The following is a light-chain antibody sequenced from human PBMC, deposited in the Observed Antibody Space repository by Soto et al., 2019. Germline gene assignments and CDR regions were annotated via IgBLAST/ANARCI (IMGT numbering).Light chain of an antibody. CDR1: QSVGTY. J-gene: IGKJ4*01. V-gene: IGKV1-39*01. CDR2: VAS. Sequence: DIQMTQSPSSLSASVGDRVIITCRASQSVGTYVSWYQQKEGKAPKLLINVASTLQSGVPSRFSGSGSGIDFTLAISSLQPEDFATYYCQQSSSTPQTFGGGTRVEIK. CDR3: QQSSSTPQT.